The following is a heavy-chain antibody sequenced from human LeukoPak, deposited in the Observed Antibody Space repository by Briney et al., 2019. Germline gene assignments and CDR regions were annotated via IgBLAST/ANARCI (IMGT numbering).Heavy chain of an antibody. J-gene: IGHJ3*02. D-gene: IGHD3-10*01. CDR3: AREEEGPMALDAFDI. CDR1: GFTFSSYS. V-gene: IGHV3-48*01. CDR2: ISSSSTI. Sequence: GGSLRLSCAASGFTFSSYSMNWVRQAPGKGLEWVSYISSSSTIYYADSVKGRFTISRDNAKNSLYLQMNSLRAEDTAVYYCAREEEGPMALDAFDIWGQGTMVTVSS.